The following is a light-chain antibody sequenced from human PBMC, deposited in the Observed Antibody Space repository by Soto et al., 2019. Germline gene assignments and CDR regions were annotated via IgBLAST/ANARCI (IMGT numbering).Light chain of an antibody. CDR2: WAS. CDR1: QSVLYSANNKNC. J-gene: IGKJ1*01. Sequence: DIVMTQSPDSLAVSLGERATINCKSSQSVLYSANNKNCLAWYQQKPGQPPKLLLYWASTLESGVPDRFSSSGSGTDFTLTISSLQAEDVAVYYCQQYYSTPRTLGQGTKVEIK. CDR3: QQYYSTPRT. V-gene: IGKV4-1*01.